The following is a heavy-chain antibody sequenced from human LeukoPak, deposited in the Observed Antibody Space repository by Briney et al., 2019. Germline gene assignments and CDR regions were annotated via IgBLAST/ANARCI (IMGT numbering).Heavy chain of an antibody. CDR2: ISYDGSNK. V-gene: IGHV3-30*18. J-gene: IGHJ4*02. Sequence: PGRSLRLSCAASGFTFSSYGMHWVRQAPGKGLEWVAVISYDGSNKYYADSVKGRFTISRDNSKNTLYLQMNSLRAEDTAVYCCAKDQARYYYDSSGYSYYFDYWGQGTLVTVSS. CDR1: GFTFSSYG. D-gene: IGHD3-22*01. CDR3: AKDQARYYYDSSGYSYYFDY.